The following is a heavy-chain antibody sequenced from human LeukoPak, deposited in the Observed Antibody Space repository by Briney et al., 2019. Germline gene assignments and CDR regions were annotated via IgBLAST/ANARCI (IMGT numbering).Heavy chain of an antibody. CDR2: MFYTGST. CDR3: ARAVTMVRGPPRPYMDV. J-gene: IGHJ6*03. D-gene: IGHD3-10*01. Sequence: PSETLSLTCTVSGGSISSTSHYWGWIRQPPGKGLEWIGNMFYTGSTYYNPSLKSRVTISVDTSKNQFSLKLSSVTAADTAVYYCARAVTMVRGPPRPYMDVWGKGTTVTVSS. CDR1: GGSISSTSHY. V-gene: IGHV4-39*07.